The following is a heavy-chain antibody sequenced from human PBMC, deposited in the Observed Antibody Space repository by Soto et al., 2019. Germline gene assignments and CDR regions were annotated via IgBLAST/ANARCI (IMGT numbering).Heavy chain of an antibody. CDR2: IDHSGRT. J-gene: IGHJ4*02. V-gene: IGHV4-34*01. Sequence: SETLSLTCAVYGGSFSANYWSWVRQPPGKGLEWIGEIDHSGRTNCNPSLKSRVTISVDTSNNQFSLRLSSVTAADTAVYYCASARWDFWGQGTLVTVSS. D-gene: IGHD2-15*01. CDR3: ASARWDF. CDR1: GGSFSANY.